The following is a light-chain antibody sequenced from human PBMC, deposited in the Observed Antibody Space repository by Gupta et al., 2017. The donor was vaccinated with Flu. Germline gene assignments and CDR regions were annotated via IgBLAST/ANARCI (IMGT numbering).Light chain of an antibody. Sequence: DVVMTQSPLSLPVTPGQPASISCRSSESLIHSDGNTYLNWFQQRTGQSLRRLIYKVSNRDSGVPDRFSGSWSGTDFTLKISRVEPEDVGVYYCMQASHWPYTFGQGTNLEIK. CDR1: ESLIHSDGNTY. V-gene: IGKV2-30*02. CDR2: KVS. CDR3: MQASHWPYT. J-gene: IGKJ2*01.